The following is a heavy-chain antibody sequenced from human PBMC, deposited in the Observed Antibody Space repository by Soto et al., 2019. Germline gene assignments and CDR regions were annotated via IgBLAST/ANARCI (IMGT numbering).Heavy chain of an antibody. J-gene: IGHJ2*01. Sequence: EQLAESGGGVVQSGRSLRLSCEASGFTFSSFGMHWVRQAPGKGLEWVAVMSYDGSDTYFADSVKGRFTISRDNSKNTVYLQMNSLRVEDTAVYYCVKDIHFLGIWYFDLWGRGSLVSVSS. CDR3: VKDIHFLGIWYFDL. CDR2: MSYDGSDT. D-gene: IGHD3-16*01. CDR1: GFTFSSFG. V-gene: IGHV3-30*18.